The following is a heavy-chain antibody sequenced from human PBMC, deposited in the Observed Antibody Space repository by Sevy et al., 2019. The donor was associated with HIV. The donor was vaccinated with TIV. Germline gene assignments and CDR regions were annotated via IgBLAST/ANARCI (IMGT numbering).Heavy chain of an antibody. Sequence: GESLKISCAASGFTFSSYGMHWVRQAPGKGLEWVAVISYDGSNKYYADSVKGRFTISRDNSKNTLYLQMNSLRAEDTAVYYCARQIAVAGSFDYWGQGTLVTVSS. V-gene: IGHV3-30*03. D-gene: IGHD6-19*01. CDR1: GFTFSSYG. CDR3: ARQIAVAGSFDY. J-gene: IGHJ4*02. CDR2: ISYDGSNK.